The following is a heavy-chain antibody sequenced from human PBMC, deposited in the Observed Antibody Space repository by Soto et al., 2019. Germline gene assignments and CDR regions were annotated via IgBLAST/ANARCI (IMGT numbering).Heavy chain of an antibody. D-gene: IGHD6-19*01. Sequence: GGSLGLSCAVSGFSFSSYWMTWFRQAPGKGLEWVANIKYDGSEMQYAGSVKGRFTISRDNAKNSLDLQMNSLRAEDTAVYFCVRNSGWYSLDHSGQGTLVTVSS. V-gene: IGHV3-7*03. CDR3: VRNSGWYSLDH. J-gene: IGHJ5*02. CDR2: IKYDGSEM. CDR1: GFSFSSYW.